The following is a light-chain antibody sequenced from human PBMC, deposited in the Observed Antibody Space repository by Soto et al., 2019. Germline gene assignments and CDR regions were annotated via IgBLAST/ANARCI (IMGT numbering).Light chain of an antibody. CDR2: GAS. V-gene: IGKV3-20*01. Sequence: EIVLTQSPGTLSLSPGERATLSCRASQSVSSSYLAWYQQKPGQAPRLLIYGASSGATGIPDRFSGSGSGTDFTLTISRLETEDFAVYYCQQYGSSYTFGQGTTLEIK. J-gene: IGKJ2*01. CDR1: QSVSSSY. CDR3: QQYGSSYT.